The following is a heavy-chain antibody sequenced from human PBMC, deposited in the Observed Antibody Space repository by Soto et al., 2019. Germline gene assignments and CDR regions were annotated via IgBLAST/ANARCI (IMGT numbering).Heavy chain of an antibody. J-gene: IGHJ4*02. D-gene: IGHD3-10*01. Sequence: QVRLIQSGPEMMQPGASVRVSCKASGFTALSYAFHCVRQAPGQGPEWLGWLNGGVDGTSYSQRFQGRVTISRDTSTNTVYLEVTSLTSEDTAVYYCAREVKGVTSFDYWGQGTLVTVSS. V-gene: IGHV1-3*01. CDR1: GFTALSYA. CDR3: AREVKGVTSFDY. CDR2: LNGGVDGT.